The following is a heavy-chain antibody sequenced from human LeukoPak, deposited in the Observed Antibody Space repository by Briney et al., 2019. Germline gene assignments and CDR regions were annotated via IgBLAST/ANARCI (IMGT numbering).Heavy chain of an antibody. CDR1: GYTFTGYY. D-gene: IGHD1-14*01. Sequence: ASVKVSCKASGYTFTGYYMHWVRPAPGQGLEWMGWINPNSGGTNYAQKFQGRVTMTRDTSISTAYMELSRLRSDDTAVYYCARDSAVTELNLDYWGQGTLVTVSS. CDR2: INPNSGGT. J-gene: IGHJ4*02. V-gene: IGHV1-2*02. CDR3: ARDSAVTELNLDY.